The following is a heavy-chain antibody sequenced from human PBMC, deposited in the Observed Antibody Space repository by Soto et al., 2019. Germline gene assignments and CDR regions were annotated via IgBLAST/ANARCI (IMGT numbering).Heavy chain of an antibody. V-gene: IGHV1-8*01. CDR1: GYSFTILD. D-gene: IGHD1-26*01. CDR3: ARGVSAGVDY. J-gene: IGHJ4*02. CDR2: MQPSTGRT. Sequence: ASVRVSCTTSGYSFTILDINWVRQTAGQGLEWMGWMQPSTGRTGYAQKFQGRVTMTRDTSINTAYMELTTLTSDDTAFYYCARGVSAGVDYWGQGTLVTVSS.